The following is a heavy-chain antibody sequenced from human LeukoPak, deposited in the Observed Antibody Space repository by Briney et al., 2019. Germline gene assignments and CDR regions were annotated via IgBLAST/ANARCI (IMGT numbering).Heavy chain of an antibody. Sequence: PGRSLRLSCAASGFTFSSYGMYWVRQAPGKGLEWVAVIWYDGSNKYYADSVKGRFTISGDNSKNTLYLQMNSLRAEDTAVYYCARAGIQLWPRALYYGMDVWGQGTTVTVSS. V-gene: IGHV3-33*01. CDR1: GFTFSSYG. CDR2: IWYDGSNK. J-gene: IGHJ6*02. CDR3: ARAGIQLWPRALYYGMDV. D-gene: IGHD5-18*01.